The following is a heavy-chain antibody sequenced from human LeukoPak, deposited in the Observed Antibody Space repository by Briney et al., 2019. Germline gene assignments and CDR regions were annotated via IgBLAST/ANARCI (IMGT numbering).Heavy chain of an antibody. D-gene: IGHD3-22*01. CDR3: ARHPTYYYDSSGYLFDY. V-gene: IGHV4-39*01. J-gene: IGHJ4*02. CDR2: IYYSGST. Sequence: SETLSLTCTVSGGSISSSSYYWGWIRQPPGKGLEWIGSIYYSGSTYYNPSLKSRVTISVDTSKNQFSLKLSSVTAADTAVYYRARHPTYYYDSSGYLFDYWGQGTLVTVSS. CDR1: GGSISSSSYY.